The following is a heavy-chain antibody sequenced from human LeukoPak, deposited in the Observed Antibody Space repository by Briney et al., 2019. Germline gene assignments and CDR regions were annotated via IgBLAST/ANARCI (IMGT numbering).Heavy chain of an antibody. D-gene: IGHD4-17*01. J-gene: IGHJ6*03. CDR1: GYTFTGYY. CDR2: INPNSGGT. Sequence: ASVKVSCKASGYTFTGYYMHWVRQAPGQGLEWMGWINPNSGGTNYAQKFQGRVTMTRDTSISTAYMELSRLRSDDTAVYYCARVPTVITPYHYMDVWGKGTTVTVSS. V-gene: IGHV1-2*02. CDR3: ARVPTVITPYHYMDV.